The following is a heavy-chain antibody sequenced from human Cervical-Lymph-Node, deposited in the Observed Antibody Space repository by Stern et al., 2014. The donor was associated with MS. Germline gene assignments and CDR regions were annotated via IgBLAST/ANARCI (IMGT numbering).Heavy chain of an antibody. Sequence: VQLVQSRAEVKKPGSPVKVSCKASGGTFSRYTISWVRQAPGQGLEWLGRIIPILGIANYAQKFQGRVTITADKSTSTAYMELSSLRSEDTAVYYCARGPYGDYVVYFDYWGQGTLVTVSS. CDR1: GGTFSRYT. V-gene: IGHV1-69*09. J-gene: IGHJ4*02. D-gene: IGHD4-17*01. CDR3: ARGPYGDYVVYFDY. CDR2: IIPILGIA.